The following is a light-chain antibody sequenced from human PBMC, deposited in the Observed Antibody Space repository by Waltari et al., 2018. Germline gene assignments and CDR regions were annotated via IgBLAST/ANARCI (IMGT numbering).Light chain of an antibody. CDR2: GAS. CDR1: QSVSSSY. Sequence: IVLTQSPGTLSLSRGESATLSCRASQSVSSSYLAWYQQKPGQTPRLLIYGASSRATGIPDRFSGSGSGTDFTLTISRLEPEDFAVYYCQQYGSLSWTFGQGTKVEIK. CDR3: QQYGSLSWT. V-gene: IGKV3-20*01. J-gene: IGKJ1*01.